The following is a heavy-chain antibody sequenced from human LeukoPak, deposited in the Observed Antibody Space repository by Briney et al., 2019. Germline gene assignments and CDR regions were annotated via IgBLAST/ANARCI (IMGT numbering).Heavy chain of an antibody. CDR1: GFXFDDYG. CDR3: ARDSHDYGGNYFDY. J-gene: IGHJ4*02. D-gene: IGHD4-23*01. Sequence: GGSLRLSRAASGFXFDDYGMSWVRQAPGKGLEWVSGINWNGGSTGYADSVKGRFTISRDNAKNSLYLQMNSLRAEDTALYYCARDSHDYGGNYFDYWGQGTLVTVSS. V-gene: IGHV3-20*04. CDR2: INWNGGST.